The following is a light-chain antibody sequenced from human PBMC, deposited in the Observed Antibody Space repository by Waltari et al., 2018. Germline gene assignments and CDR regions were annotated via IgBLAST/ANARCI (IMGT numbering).Light chain of an antibody. CDR1: SSDIGSTY. V-gene: IGLV1-47*01. CDR3: AAWDDSLSGPV. Sequence: QSVLTQPPSASGTPGQRVTISCSGSSSDIGSTYVYWYKQLPGTAPKLLIYRSNQRPSGVPDRVSGSRSGTSASLAISGLRSEDEADYHCAAWDDSLSGPVFGGGTKLTVL. CDR2: RSN. J-gene: IGLJ3*02.